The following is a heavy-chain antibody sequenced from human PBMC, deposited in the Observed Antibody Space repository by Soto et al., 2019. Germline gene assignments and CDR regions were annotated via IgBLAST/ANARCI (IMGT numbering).Heavy chain of an antibody. J-gene: IGHJ4*02. CDR3: ARQADYNILTGYFYYFDY. V-gene: IGHV5-51*01. CDR2: IYPGDSDA. Sequence: PGESLKISCKPSGYSFTDYWIGWVRQMPGKGLEWMGIIYPGDSDARYSPSFQGQVTISVDTSINTAFLRWNSLTASDTAMYYWARQADYNILTGYFYYFDYWGQGSLVTVS. CDR1: GYSFTDYW. D-gene: IGHD3-9*01.